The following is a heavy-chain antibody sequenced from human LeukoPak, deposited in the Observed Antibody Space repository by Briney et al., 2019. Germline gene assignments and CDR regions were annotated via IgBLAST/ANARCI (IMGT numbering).Heavy chain of an antibody. CDR2: ISGSGVSS. CDR3: AKIAVAGYSANYYYFDY. Sequence: PGGSLRLSCAASGFSFRSYAMSWVRQAPGQGLELVSTISGSGVSSYYADSVKGRFTISRDNSKNTLYLQMNSLRAEDTAVYYCAKIAVAGYSANYYYFDYWGQGTLVTVSS. J-gene: IGHJ4*02. V-gene: IGHV3-23*01. CDR1: GFSFRSYA. D-gene: IGHD6-19*01.